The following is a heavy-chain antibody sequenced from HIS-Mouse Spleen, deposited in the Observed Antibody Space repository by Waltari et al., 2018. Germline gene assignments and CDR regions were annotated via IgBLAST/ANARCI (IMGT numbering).Heavy chain of an antibody. CDR3: ARIAEGYSSGWYAFDY. D-gene: IGHD6-19*01. V-gene: IGHV2-70*15. CDR1: GFSLSTSGMC. Sequence: QVTLRESGPALVKPTQTLTLTCTFSGFSLSTSGMCVSWIRQPPGKALEGLARIDWEDDKYYSTSLKTRLTISKDTSKNQVVLTMTNMDPVDTATYYCARIAEGYSSGWYAFDYWGQGTLVTVSS. J-gene: IGHJ4*02. CDR2: IDWEDDK.